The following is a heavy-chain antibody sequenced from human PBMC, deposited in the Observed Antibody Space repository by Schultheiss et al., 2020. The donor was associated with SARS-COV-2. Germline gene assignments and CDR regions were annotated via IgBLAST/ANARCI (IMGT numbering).Heavy chain of an antibody. CDR1: GDSITTSY. CDR3: ARLPRSSSWYLGKGWFDP. D-gene: IGHD6-13*01. Sequence: SQTLSLTCSVSGDSITTSYWSWFRQPPGKGLEWIGEINHSGSTNYNPSLKSRVTISVDTSKNQFSLKLSSVTAADTAVYYCARLPRSSSWYLGKGWFDPWGQGTLVTVSS. CDR2: INHSGST. V-gene: IGHV4-34*01. J-gene: IGHJ5*02.